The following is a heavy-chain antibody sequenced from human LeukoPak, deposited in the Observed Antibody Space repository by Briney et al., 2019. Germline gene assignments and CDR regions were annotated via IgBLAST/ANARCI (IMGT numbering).Heavy chain of an antibody. Sequence: ASVKVSCKXSGYTFTSYDINWVRQATGQGLEWMGWMNPNSGNTGYSQKFQGRVTITRNTSISTAYMELSSLRSEDTAVYYCARGRLRYFDWFPFDPWGQGTLVTVSS. V-gene: IGHV1-8*03. D-gene: IGHD3-9*01. CDR1: GYTFTSYD. CDR3: ARGRLRYFDWFPFDP. J-gene: IGHJ5*02. CDR2: MNPNSGNT.